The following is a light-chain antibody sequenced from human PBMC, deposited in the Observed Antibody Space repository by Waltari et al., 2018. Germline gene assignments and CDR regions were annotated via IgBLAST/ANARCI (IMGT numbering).Light chain of an antibody. V-gene: IGKV4-1*01. CDR2: WAS. CDR1: RSVFYSPNNKDY. Sequence: DIVMTQSPDSLAVSLGERATINCKSSRSVFYSPNNKDYLAWYQQKPGQPPKLLIYWASTRESGVPDRFSGSGSGTKFTLTISSLQAEDVAFCYCQQYYFNTFTFGQGTKLEI. CDR3: QQYYFNTFT. J-gene: IGKJ2*01.